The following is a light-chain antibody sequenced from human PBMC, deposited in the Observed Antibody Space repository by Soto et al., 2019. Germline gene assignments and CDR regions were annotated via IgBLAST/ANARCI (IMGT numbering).Light chain of an antibody. CDR2: GAS. J-gene: IGKJ1*01. CDR3: QQCGSSPWT. Sequence: EIVMTQSPATLSVSPGERATLSCRASQSVSSNLAWYQQKPGQARRLLIYGASTRATGIPARFSGGGSGTDFTLTISRLETEDFAVYYCQQCGSSPWTFGQGTKVDIK. CDR1: QSVSSN. V-gene: IGKV3-15*01.